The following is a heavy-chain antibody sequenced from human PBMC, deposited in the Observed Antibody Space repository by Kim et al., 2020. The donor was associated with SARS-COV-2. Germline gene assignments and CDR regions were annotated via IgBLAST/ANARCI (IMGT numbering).Heavy chain of an antibody. CDR3: AGDRMGGDYAWFGYFDL. D-gene: IGHD4-17*01. J-gene: IGHJ2*01. V-gene: IGHV1-18*01. CDR1: GYTFTSYG. Sequence: ASVKVSCKASGYTFTSYGISWVRQAPGQGLEWMGWISAYNGNTNYAQKLQGRVTMTTDTSTSTAYMELRSLRSDDTAVYYCAGDRMGGDYAWFGYFDLWGRGTLVTVSS. CDR2: ISAYNGNT.